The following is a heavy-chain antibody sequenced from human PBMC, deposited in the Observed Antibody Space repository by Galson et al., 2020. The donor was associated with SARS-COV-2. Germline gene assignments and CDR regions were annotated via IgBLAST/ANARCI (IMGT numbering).Heavy chain of an antibody. Sequence: GGSLRLSCAASGFTFSSYAMHWVRQAPGKGLEWVAVISYDGSNKYYADSVKGRFTISRDNSKNTLYLQMNSLRAEDTAVYYCARDRKYYDFWSGYLTANYYYYYYMDVWGKGTTVTVSS. D-gene: IGHD3-3*01. CDR3: ARDRKYYDFWSGYLTANYYYYYYMDV. CDR2: ISYDGSNK. CDR1: GFTFSSYA. J-gene: IGHJ6*03. V-gene: IGHV3-30*04.